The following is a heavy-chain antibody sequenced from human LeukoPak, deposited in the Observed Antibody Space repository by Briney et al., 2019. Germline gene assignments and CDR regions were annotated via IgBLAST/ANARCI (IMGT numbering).Heavy chain of an antibody. J-gene: IGHJ6*02. Sequence: GGSLRLSCAASGFTFSSYAMSWVHQAPGKGLEWVSVIYSGGSTYYADSVKGRFTISRDNSKNTLYLQMNSLRAEDTAVYYCARDRGCSSTSCYEYYYYGMDVWGHGTLVTVSS. D-gene: IGHD2-2*01. CDR2: IYSGGST. CDR3: ARDRGCSSTSCYEYYYYGMDV. V-gene: IGHV3-66*01. CDR1: GFTFSSYA.